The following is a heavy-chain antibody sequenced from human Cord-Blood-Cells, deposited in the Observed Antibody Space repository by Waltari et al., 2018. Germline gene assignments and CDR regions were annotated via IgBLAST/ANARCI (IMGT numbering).Heavy chain of an antibody. J-gene: IGHJ4*02. Sequence: EVQLVESGGGLVQPGGSLRLSCAASGFTFSSYEMNWVRQAPGKGWEWVSDIRSSGSTIYYADSVKGRFTISRDNAKNSLYLQMNSLRAEDTAVYYCASLVFGDRGYWGQGTLVTVSS. CDR2: IRSSGSTI. CDR3: ASLVFGDRGY. D-gene: IGHD3-16*01. V-gene: IGHV3-48*03. CDR1: GFTFSSYE.